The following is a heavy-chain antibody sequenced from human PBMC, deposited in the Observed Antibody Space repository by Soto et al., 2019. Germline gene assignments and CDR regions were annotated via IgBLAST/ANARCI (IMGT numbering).Heavy chain of an antibody. Sequence: GASVKVSCKASGGTFSGYSVSWVRQAPGQGLEWMGRIIPIYDITNYAQRFQGRVTITADKSTNTAYMELNSLTSEDTALYYCARDPDGYCQTDSCYPYFESWGQGALVTVSS. V-gene: IGHV1-69*04. CDR1: GGTFSGYS. CDR3: ARDPDGYCQTDSCYPYFES. CDR2: IIPIYDIT. J-gene: IGHJ4*02. D-gene: IGHD2-2*03.